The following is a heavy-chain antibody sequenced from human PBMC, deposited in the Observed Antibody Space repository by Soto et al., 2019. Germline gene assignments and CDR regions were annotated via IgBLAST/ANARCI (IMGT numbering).Heavy chain of an antibody. V-gene: IGHV3-64*01. CDR2: ISSNGGST. J-gene: IGHJ3*02. Sequence: PGGSLRLSCAASGFTFSSYAMHWVRQAPGKGLEYVSAISSNGGSTYYANSVKGRFTISRDNSKNTLYLQMGSLRAEDMAVYYCARGLVGGSFSSVDDAFDIWGQGTMVTVSS. CDR3: ARGLVGGSFSSVDDAFDI. CDR1: GFTFSSYA. D-gene: IGHD2-15*01.